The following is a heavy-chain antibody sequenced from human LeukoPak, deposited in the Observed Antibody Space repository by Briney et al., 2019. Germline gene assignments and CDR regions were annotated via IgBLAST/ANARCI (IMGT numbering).Heavy chain of an antibody. V-gene: IGHV3-74*01. J-gene: IGHJ6*02. D-gene: IGHD3-22*01. Sequence: GGSLRLSCAASGFAFSSYWMHWVRQAPGKGLVWVSHINSDGSGTSYAGSVKGRFTISRDNAKNTLYLQTNSLRAEDTAVYYCARDHYYDSSAYSYYGLDVWGQGTTVTVSS. CDR2: INSDGSGT. CDR1: GFAFSSYW. CDR3: ARDHYYDSSAYSYYGLDV.